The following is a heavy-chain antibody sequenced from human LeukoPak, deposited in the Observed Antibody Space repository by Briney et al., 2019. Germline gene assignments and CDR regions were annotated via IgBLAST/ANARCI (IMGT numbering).Heavy chain of an antibody. D-gene: IGHD1-7*01. Sequence: PGGSLRLSCAASGFTFSSYSMNWVRQAPGKGLEWVSSISSSSSYIYYADSVKGRFTISRDNAKNSLYLQMNSLRAEDTAVYYCARAHNWKYGTFDSWGQGTLVTVSS. V-gene: IGHV3-21*01. J-gene: IGHJ4*02. CDR3: ARAHNWKYGTFDS. CDR2: ISSSSSYI. CDR1: GFTFSSYS.